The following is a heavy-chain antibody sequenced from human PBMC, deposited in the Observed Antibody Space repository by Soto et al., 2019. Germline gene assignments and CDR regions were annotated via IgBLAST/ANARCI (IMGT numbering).Heavy chain of an antibody. CDR3: ARGHDSNDN. V-gene: IGHV4-30-2*01. CDR2: IYYSGST. D-gene: IGHD4-4*01. Sequence: TSETLSLTCTVSGGSISSGGYSWSWIRQPPGKGLEWIGYIYYSGSTYYNPSLKSRVTISIDSSKNQFSLKLTSVTAADTAVYFCARGHDSNDNWGQGTLVTVSS. CDR1: GGSISSGGYS. J-gene: IGHJ4*02.